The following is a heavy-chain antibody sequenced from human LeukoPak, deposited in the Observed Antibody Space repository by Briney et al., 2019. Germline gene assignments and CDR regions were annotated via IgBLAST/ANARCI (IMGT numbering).Heavy chain of an antibody. Sequence: GGSLRLSCAASGFTFDDYGMSRVRQAPGKGLEWVSGINWNGGSTGYADSVKGRFTISRDNAKNSLYLQMDSLRAEDTAVYYCARDGWRGNFDYWGQGTLVTVSS. J-gene: IGHJ4*02. V-gene: IGHV3-20*04. CDR1: GFTFDDYG. D-gene: IGHD1-1*01. CDR2: INWNGGST. CDR3: ARDGWRGNFDY.